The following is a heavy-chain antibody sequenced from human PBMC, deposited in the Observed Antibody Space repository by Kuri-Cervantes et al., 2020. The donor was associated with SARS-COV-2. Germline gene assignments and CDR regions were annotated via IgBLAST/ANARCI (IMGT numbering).Heavy chain of an antibody. Sequence: SEKVSCKASGGGFSTSAINWVRQAPGQGLEWMGNIIPLFATPNYAQKFQGGVTITADELTSTVYMEFSSRRFQDTAVYYCARVQRATGTQFFFDYWGQGTLVTVSS. D-gene: IGHD1-1*01. V-gene: IGHV1-69*13. J-gene: IGHJ4*02. CDR2: IIPLFATP. CDR1: GGGFSTSA. CDR3: ARVQRATGTQFFFDY.